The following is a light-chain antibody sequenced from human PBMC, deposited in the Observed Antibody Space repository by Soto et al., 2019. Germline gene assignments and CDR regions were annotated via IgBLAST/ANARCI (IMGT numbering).Light chain of an antibody. J-gene: IGKJ5*01. Sequence: EIVLTQSPGTLSSSPGERATLSCGASQSVSSSYLAWYQHKHGRAPRLLIDGTSSRATGIPDRFSGSGYGTDFNLTISRLEPEDFAVFYCQHYDSLPITFGQGTRLEIK. V-gene: IGKV3-20*01. CDR2: GTS. CDR3: QHYDSLPIT. CDR1: QSVSSSY.